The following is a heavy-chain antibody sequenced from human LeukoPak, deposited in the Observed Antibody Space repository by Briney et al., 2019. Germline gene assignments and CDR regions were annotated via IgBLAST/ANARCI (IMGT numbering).Heavy chain of an antibody. CDR3: ARDLTYDSAVTGAFDI. Sequence: GGSLRLSCAASGFTVSTNYLSWVRQAPGKGLEWVSIIYSGGSTYYTDSVKGRFTISRHNSKNTLYLQMNSLRAEDTAVYYCARDLTYDSAVTGAFDIWGQGTMVTVSS. V-gene: IGHV3-53*04. CDR2: IYSGGST. D-gene: IGHD3-9*01. CDR1: GFTVSTNY. J-gene: IGHJ3*02.